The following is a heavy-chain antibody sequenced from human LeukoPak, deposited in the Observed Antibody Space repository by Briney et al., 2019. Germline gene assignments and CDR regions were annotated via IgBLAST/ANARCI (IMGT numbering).Heavy chain of an antibody. CDR2: ISDSGSNV. V-gene: IGHV3-11*04. J-gene: IGHJ4*02. D-gene: IGHD3-10*01. CDR3: ASQGYYYGSGSYPQLVDY. Sequence: GGSLRLSCAASGFTFSRYYMSWIRQAPGKGLEWVSYISDSGSNVFYADSVKGRFTISRDKAKNSLSLQMNSLRVEDTAVYYCASQGYYYGSGSYPQLVDYWGQGTLVTVSS. CDR1: GFTFSRYY.